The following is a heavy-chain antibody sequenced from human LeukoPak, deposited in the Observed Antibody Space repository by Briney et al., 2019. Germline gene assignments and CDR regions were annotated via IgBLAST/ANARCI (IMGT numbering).Heavy chain of an antibody. V-gene: IGHV4-61*02. CDR3: ARGHFTYYFDY. J-gene: IGHJ4*02. Sequence: SQTLSLTCTVSGGSISSGSYYWSWIRQPAGKGLEWIGRIYTSGSTSYNPSLKSRVTISVDTSKNQFSLKLSSMTAADTAVYYCARGHFTYYFDYWGQGTLVTVSS. D-gene: IGHD3-3*02. CDR1: GGSISSGSYY. CDR2: IYTSGST.